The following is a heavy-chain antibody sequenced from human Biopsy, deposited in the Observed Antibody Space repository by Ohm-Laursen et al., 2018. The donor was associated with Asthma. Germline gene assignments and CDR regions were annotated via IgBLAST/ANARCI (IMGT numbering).Heavy chain of an antibody. CDR3: AKVGHGYGDYVGYLDP. J-gene: IGHJ5*02. D-gene: IGHD4-17*01. CDR2: ITFDGSTQ. V-gene: IGHV3-30-3*01. CDR1: GRHFGSYN. Sequence: SLRLSCSASGRHFGSYNMHWARQAPGKGLEWVAVITFDGSTQHYGDSVKGRFTISRNISTNTVYLQMDSLSADDTAVYYCAKVGHGYGDYVGYLDPWGQGTLVTVSS.